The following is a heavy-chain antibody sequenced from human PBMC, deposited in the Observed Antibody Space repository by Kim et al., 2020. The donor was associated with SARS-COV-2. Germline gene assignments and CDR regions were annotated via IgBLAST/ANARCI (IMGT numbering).Heavy chain of an antibody. CDR2: INHAGST. J-gene: IGHJ4*02. CDR1: GGSFSGYQ. CDR3: ARGVPGY. Sequence: SETLSLTCAVYGGSFSGYQWSWVRQSPGKGLEWIGQINHAGSTKYNPSLKSRVTLSVDTSKNQFSLKLTSVTAADAGVYYCARGVPGYWGQASLVTVSS. V-gene: IGHV4-34*01.